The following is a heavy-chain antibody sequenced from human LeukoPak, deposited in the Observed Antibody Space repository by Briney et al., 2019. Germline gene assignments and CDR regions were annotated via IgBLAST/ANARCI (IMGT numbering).Heavy chain of an antibody. CDR1: GGSISSGGYY. Sequence: SQTLSLTCTVSGGSISSGGYYWSWIPQHPGKGLEWIGYIYYSGSTNYNPSLKSRVTISVDTSKNQFSLKLSSVTAADTAVYYCARGVYSSWTYYFDYWGQGTLVTVSS. J-gene: IGHJ4*02. CDR2: IYYSGST. D-gene: IGHD6-13*01. CDR3: ARGVYSSWTYYFDY. V-gene: IGHV4-31*03.